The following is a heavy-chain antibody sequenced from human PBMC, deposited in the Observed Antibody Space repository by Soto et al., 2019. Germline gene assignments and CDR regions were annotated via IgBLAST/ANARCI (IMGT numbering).Heavy chain of an antibody. CDR2: IIPIFRAP. CDR1: GGAFSDYA. D-gene: IGHD2-15*01. V-gene: IGHV1-69*12. CDR3: ASWLKGPDIGNYYYGMDV. J-gene: IGHJ6*02. Sequence: QVQLVQSGAEVKKPGSSVKVSCKASGGAFSDYAFSWVRQAPGQGLEWLGGIIPIFRAPDYAQKFQGRVTITADEFTRTAYMKMNSLRSEDTAVYYCASWLKGPDIGNYYYGMDVWGQGTTVTVS.